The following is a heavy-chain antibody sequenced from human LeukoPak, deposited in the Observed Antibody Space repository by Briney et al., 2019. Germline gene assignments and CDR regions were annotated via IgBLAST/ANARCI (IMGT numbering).Heavy chain of an antibody. CDR3: AKCSANYDNDALDM. CDR2: IRGGGAGA. CDR1: GFTFTSYA. Sequence: GGSLRLSCAASGFTFTSYAMNWVRQAPGKGLEWVAFIRGGGAGARYADAAKGRFTISRDNSKNTLYLHMNTLRVEDTATYYCAKCSANYDNDALDMWGQGTVVIVSS. J-gene: IGHJ3*02. D-gene: IGHD3-10*02. V-gene: IGHV3-23*01.